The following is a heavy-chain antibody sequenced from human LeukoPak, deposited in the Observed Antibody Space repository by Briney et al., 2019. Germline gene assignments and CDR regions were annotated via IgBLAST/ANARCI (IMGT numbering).Heavy chain of an antibody. CDR3: ARDYDILTGYYFWFDY. J-gene: IGHJ4*02. CDR2: ISAYNGNT. CDR1: GYTFTSCG. V-gene: IGHV1-18*04. Sequence: ASVKVSCKASGYTFTSCGISWVRQAPGQGLEWMGWISAYNGNTNYAQKLQGRVTMTTDTSTSTAYMELRSLRSDDTAVYYCARDYDILTGYYFWFDYWGQGTLVTVSS. D-gene: IGHD3-9*01.